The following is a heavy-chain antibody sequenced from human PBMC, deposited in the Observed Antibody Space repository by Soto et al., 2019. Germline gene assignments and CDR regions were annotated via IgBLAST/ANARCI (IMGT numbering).Heavy chain of an antibody. CDR1: GGSISSGDYY. CDR3: ARESVVSNQFYYFDY. J-gene: IGHJ4*02. CDR2: IYYSGST. Sequence: SETLSLTCTISGGSISSGDYYWSWIRQPPGKGLECIGYIYYSGSTYYNPSLKSRVTISVDTSKNQFSLKLSSVTAADTAVYYCARESVVSNQFYYFDYWGQGTLVTVSS. D-gene: IGHD2-2*01. V-gene: IGHV4-30-4*01.